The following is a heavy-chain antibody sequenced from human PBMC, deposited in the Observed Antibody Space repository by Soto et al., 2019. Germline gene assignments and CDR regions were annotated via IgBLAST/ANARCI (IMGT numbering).Heavy chain of an antibody. J-gene: IGHJ4*02. D-gene: IGHD2-2*01. CDR2: IKSKTHGGTT. CDR1: GFTFSNAW. CDR3: TASPDPGVDY. V-gene: IGHV3-15*05. Sequence: GGSLRLSCTASGFTFSNAWMSWVRQAPGKGLEWVGRIKSKTHGGTTDYAATVTGRFTISRDDSKDTVYLQMNSLKTEDTAVYYCTASPDPGVDYWGQGTLVTVSS.